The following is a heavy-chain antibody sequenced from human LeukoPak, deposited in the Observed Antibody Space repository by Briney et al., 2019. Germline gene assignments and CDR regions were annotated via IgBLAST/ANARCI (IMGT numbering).Heavy chain of an antibody. CDR3: AKAAYGDYAGAFDI. J-gene: IGHJ3*02. CDR1: GFTFSTYA. CDR2: ISGSGAGK. Sequence: GGSMRLSCAASGFTFSTYAMTWVRQAPGKGLEWVSSISGSGAGKFYAAPVKGRFTTSRDNSKNTLYVQMNSLRAEDTAVYYCAKAAYGDYAGAFDIWGQGTMVIVSS. V-gene: IGHV3-23*01. D-gene: IGHD4-17*01.